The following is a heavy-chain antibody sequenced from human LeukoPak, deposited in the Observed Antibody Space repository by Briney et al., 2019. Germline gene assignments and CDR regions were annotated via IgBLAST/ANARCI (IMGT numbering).Heavy chain of an antibody. D-gene: IGHD2-2*01. CDR1: GFTFSSYW. J-gene: IGHJ4*02. CDR2: VNGDGTST. V-gene: IGHV3-74*01. CDR3: VRSCSSGSCYGYKDY. Sequence: GGSLRLSCATSGFTFSSYWMHWVRQVPGKGLVWVSRVNGDGTSTSYADSVQGRFTISRDNAKNTLYLYMNSLRGDDTAIYFCVRSCSSGSCYGYKDYWGQGTLVTVSS.